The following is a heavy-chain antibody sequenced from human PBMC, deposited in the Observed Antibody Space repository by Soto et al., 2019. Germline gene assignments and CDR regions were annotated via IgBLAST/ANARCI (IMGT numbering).Heavy chain of an antibody. D-gene: IGHD6-6*01. V-gene: IGHV4-4*02. Sequence: SETLSLTCDVSGDSLTNNHWWSWVRQAPGKGLEWIGEIWHTGRPNYNPSLKSRVTISVDTSRNQFSLRLSSVTAADTAVYYCAREFSNSPEAFDSWGQGSLVTVSS. CDR2: IWHTGRP. CDR3: AREFSNSPEAFDS. CDR1: GDSLTNNHW. J-gene: IGHJ4*02.